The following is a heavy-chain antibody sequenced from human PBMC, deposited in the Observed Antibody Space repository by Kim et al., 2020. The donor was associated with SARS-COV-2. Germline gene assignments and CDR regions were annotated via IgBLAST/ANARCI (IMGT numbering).Heavy chain of an antibody. J-gene: IGHJ4*02. CDR1: GFTFSSYA. Sequence: GGSLRLSCAASGFTFSSYAMTWVRQAPGKGLEWVSAISGSGGSTYYADSGKGRLTISRDNSRDTLYLQMNSLRAEDTAVYYCANDLDGWYGGWDYFDYWGQGTLVSVSS. V-gene: IGHV3-23*01. CDR2: ISGSGGST. D-gene: IGHD6-19*01. CDR3: ANDLDGWYGGWDYFDY.